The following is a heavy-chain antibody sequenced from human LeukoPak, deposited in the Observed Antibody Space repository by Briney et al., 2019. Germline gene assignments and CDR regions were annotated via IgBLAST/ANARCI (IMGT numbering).Heavy chain of an antibody. CDR3: ARDKGSGSYYYYYGMDV. CDR1: GFTFSSYS. J-gene: IGHJ6*02. D-gene: IGHD3-10*01. Sequence: PGGSLRLSRAASGFTFSSYSMNWVRQAPGKGLEWVSYISSSSSTIYYADSVKGRFTISRDNAKNSLYLQMNSLRAEDTAVYYCARDKGSGSYYYYYGMDVWGQGTTVTVSS. V-gene: IGHV3-48*04. CDR2: ISSSSSTI.